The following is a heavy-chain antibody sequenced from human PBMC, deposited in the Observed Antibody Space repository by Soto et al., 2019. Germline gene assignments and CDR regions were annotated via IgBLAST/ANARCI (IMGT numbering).Heavy chain of an antibody. V-gene: IGHV3-23*01. CDR3: AKGFPVNDGSPGH. CDR1: GFTFSDYA. Sequence: EVLLLESGGGLVQPGGSLRLSCATSGFTFSDYAMNWVRQAPGEGLAWVSSLTGSGGSTYYADSVKGRFTISRDNSKNTLFLQLNSLRVEDTAFYYCAKGFPVNDGSPGHWGQGTLVTVSS. CDR2: LTGSGGST. D-gene: IGHD2-8*01. J-gene: IGHJ4*02.